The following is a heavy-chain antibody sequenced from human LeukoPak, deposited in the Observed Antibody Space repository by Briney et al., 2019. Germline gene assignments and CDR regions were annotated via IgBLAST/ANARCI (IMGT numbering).Heavy chain of an antibody. CDR3: ATEKDIAAAGFDP. CDR1: GYTFTGYY. D-gene: IGHD6-13*01. CDR2: INPSGGST. Sequence: ASVKVSCKASGYTFTGYYMHWVRQAPGQGLEWMGIINPSGGSTSYAQKFQGRVTMTRDMSTSTVYMELSSLRSEDTAVYYCATEKDIAAAGFDPWGQGTLVTVSS. V-gene: IGHV1-46*01. J-gene: IGHJ5*02.